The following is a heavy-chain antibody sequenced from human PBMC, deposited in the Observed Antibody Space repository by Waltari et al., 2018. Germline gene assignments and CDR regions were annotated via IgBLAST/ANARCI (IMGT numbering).Heavy chain of an antibody. Sequence: QVQLQQWGAGLLKPSETLSLTCAVYGGSFSGYYWSWIRKPPGKGLGGCGEITHGGSTDYNPSLQSRVTLSVDPSKSQFSLKLSSVTAADTAVYYCARGPYCSGGSCYLPAVDYWGQGTLVTVSS. J-gene: IGHJ4*02. CDR2: ITHGGST. V-gene: IGHV4-34*01. CDR3: ARGPYCSGGSCYLPAVDY. CDR1: GGSFSGYY. D-gene: IGHD2-15*01.